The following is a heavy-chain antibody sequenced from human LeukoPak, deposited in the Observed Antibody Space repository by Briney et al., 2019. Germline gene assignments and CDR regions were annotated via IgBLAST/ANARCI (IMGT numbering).Heavy chain of an antibody. V-gene: IGHV1-2*02. CDR1: GYTFTDYY. CDR2: INPNSGGT. D-gene: IGHD5-12*01. Sequence: GASVKVSCKASGYTFTDYYMHWVRQAPGQGLEWIGWINPNSGGTDYAQKFQGSVTMTRDTSISTAYMEISRLRSDDTAVYYCARKSGYSGYDSDAFDIWGQGTVVTVSS. J-gene: IGHJ3*02. CDR3: ARKSGYSGYDSDAFDI.